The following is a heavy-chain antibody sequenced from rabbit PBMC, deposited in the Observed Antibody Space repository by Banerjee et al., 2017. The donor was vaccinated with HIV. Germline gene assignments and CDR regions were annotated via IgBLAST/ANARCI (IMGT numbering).Heavy chain of an antibody. CDR1: GFSFSSSYY. J-gene: IGHJ4*01. CDR2: IHTGSSGST. CDR3: ATAYAGSGGDYDFNL. Sequence: QEQLEESGGGLVQPGASLTLTCTASGFSFSSSYYMCWVRQAPGKGLEWIGCIHTGSSGSTYYASWAKGRFTISETSSTTVTLQVTSLTAADTATYFCATAYAGSGGDYDFNLWGPGTLVTVS. V-gene: IGHV1S45*01. D-gene: IGHD4-2*01.